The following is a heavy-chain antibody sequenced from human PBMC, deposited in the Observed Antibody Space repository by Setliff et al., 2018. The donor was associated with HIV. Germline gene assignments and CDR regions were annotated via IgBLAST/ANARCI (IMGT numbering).Heavy chain of an antibody. CDR2: ISGSGGST. CDR3: AKDVRYYDSSGYYYAIFDY. Sequence: RLSCAASGFTFSSYAMSWVRQAPGKGLEWVSAISGSGGSTYYADSVKGRFTISRDNSKNTLYLQMNSLRAEDTAVYYCAKDVRYYDSSGYYYAIFDYWGQGTLVTVSS. CDR1: GFTFSSYA. J-gene: IGHJ4*02. D-gene: IGHD3-22*01. V-gene: IGHV3-23*01.